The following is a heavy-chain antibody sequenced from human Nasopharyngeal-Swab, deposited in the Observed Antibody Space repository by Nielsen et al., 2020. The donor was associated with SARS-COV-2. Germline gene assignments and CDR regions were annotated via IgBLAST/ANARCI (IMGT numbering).Heavy chain of an antibody. V-gene: IGHV3-48*02. J-gene: IGHJ3*02. D-gene: IGHD4-17*01. CDR1: GFTFNTYG. Sequence: GGSLRLSCAASGFTFNTYGMTWVRQAPGKGLEWFSYISSSSRTIFYADSVMGRFTISRDNGKHSLYLQMNSLRDDDAAVYYCARNWPDYGDYGRDALDIWGHGTMVTVSS. CDR3: ARNWPDYGDYGRDALDI. CDR2: ISSSSRTI.